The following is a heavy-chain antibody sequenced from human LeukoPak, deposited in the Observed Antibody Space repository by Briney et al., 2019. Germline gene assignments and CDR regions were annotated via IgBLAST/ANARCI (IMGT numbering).Heavy chain of an antibody. V-gene: IGHV3-21*01. Sequence: GGSLRLSCAASGFTFSSYSMHWVRQAPGKGLEWVSFIGSGGNTYYADSVRGRFTIPRDNANNSLYLQMNSLRAEDTAVYYCARPNWGCPFDYWGQGTLDTVSS. CDR1: GFTFSSYS. CDR2: IGSGGNT. D-gene: IGHD7-27*01. CDR3: ARPNWGCPFDY. J-gene: IGHJ4*02.